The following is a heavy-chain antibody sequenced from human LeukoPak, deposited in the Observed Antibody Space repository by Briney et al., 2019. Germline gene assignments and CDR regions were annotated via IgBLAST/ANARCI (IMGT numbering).Heavy chain of an antibody. V-gene: IGHV3-49*04. D-gene: IGHD3-10*01. CDR2: IRSKIHDGTT. CDR3: SRGQQYPYASEFDY. Sequence: GGSLRLSCTTSGFAFGDYNMNWVRQAPGKWLEWVGYIRSKIHDGTTGYAASVEGRFTISRDDPKSIVYLQMTSLKSDDTAVYYCSRGQQYPYASEFDYWGQGTLITVSS. CDR1: GFAFGDYN. J-gene: IGHJ4*02.